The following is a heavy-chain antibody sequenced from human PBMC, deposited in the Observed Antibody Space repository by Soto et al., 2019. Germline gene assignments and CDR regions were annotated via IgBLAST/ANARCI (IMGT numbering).Heavy chain of an antibody. V-gene: IGHV3-30*18. CDR2: ISYDGSNK. Sequence: PGGSLRLSCAASGFTFSSYGMHWVRQAPGKGLEWVAVISYDGSNKYYADSVKGRFTISRDNSKNTLYLQMNSLRAEDTAVYYCAKDSADTAMVTPTYFDYRRQGTLVTASS. J-gene: IGHJ4*02. D-gene: IGHD5-18*01. CDR1: GFTFSSYG. CDR3: AKDSADTAMVTPTYFDY.